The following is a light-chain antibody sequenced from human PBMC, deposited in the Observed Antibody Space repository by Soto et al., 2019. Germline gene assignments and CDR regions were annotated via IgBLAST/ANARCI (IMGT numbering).Light chain of an antibody. CDR2: DAS. J-gene: IGKJ1*01. V-gene: IGKV3-11*01. Sequence: EIGMTQSPATLSLSPGERATLSCRASQSVSSYLAWYQQKPGQAPRLLIYDASNRATGLPARFSGSGSGTDITLTICRLQPQDFVPYYCQQSFSTPRTLGQGTKVDIK. CDR3: QQSFSTPRT. CDR1: QSVSSY.